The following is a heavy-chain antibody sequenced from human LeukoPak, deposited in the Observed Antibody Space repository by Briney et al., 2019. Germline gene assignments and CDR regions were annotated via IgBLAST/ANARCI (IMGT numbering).Heavy chain of an antibody. D-gene: IGHD6-13*01. Sequence: ASVKVSCKASGYTFTSYYMHWVRQAPGQGLEWMGIINPSGGSTSYAQKFQGRVTMTRDTSTSTVYMELSSLRSEDTAVYYCARDLGIAAAGVHYYMDVWGKGTTVTVPS. J-gene: IGHJ6*03. CDR1: GYTFTSYY. CDR3: ARDLGIAAAGVHYYMDV. CDR2: INPSGGST. V-gene: IGHV1-46*01.